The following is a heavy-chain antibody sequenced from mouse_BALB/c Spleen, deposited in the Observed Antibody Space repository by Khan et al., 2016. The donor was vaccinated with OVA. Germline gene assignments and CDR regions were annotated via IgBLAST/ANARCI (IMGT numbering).Heavy chain of an antibody. Sequence: QVQLQQSGPELKKPGETVKISCKASGYTFTKNGLNWARQAPGEGLKWMGWINTYTGEPTYADDFRGRFAFSLETSANTAYLQINNLKNEDTATYFCARVGYAGTMDYWGQGTSVTVSS. V-gene: IGHV9-3-1*01. CDR1: GYTFTKNG. CDR2: INTYTGEP. CDR3: ARVGYAGTMDY. J-gene: IGHJ4*01. D-gene: IGHD4-1*01.